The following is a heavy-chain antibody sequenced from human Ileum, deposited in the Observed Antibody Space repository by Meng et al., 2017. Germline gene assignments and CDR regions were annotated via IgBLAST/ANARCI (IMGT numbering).Heavy chain of an antibody. Sequence: EVQLVESGGGLVHPGGSLRLSCAASGVTVNINYMTWVRQAPGKGLEWVSVIDSDANTYYADSVKGRFTIPRHHSENTLYLQMNSLRPEDTAVYYCASRPGAEAGPFDYWGQGTLVTVSS. J-gene: IGHJ4*02. D-gene: IGHD1-14*01. CDR3: ASRPGAEAGPFDY. CDR2: IDSDANT. CDR1: GVTVNINY. V-gene: IGHV3-53*04.